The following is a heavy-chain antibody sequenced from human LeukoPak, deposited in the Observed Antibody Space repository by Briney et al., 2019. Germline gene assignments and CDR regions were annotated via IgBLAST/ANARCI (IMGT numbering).Heavy chain of an antibody. Sequence: ASVKVSCKASGYTFTSYAMHWVRQAPGQRLEWMGWINAGNGNTKYSQKFQGRVTITRDTSASTAYMELSSLRSEDTVVYYCARDRKRYCSGGSCYWFDPWGQGTLVTVSS. D-gene: IGHD2-15*01. CDR3: ARDRKRYCSGGSCYWFDP. V-gene: IGHV1-3*01. J-gene: IGHJ5*02. CDR2: INAGNGNT. CDR1: GYTFTSYA.